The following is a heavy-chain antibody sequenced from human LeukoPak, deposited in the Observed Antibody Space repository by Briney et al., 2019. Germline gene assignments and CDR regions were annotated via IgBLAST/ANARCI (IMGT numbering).Heavy chain of an antibody. V-gene: IGHV3-23*01. CDR1: GFTFSGYA. CDR2: ISGSGGST. D-gene: IGHD6-13*01. Sequence: GGSLRLSCAASGFTFSGYAMSWVRQAPGKGLEWVSAISGSGGSTYYADSVKGRFTISRDNSKNTLYLQMNSLRAEDTAVYYCAKVDSLAAAGNPFDYWGQGTLVTVSS. J-gene: IGHJ4*02. CDR3: AKVDSLAAAGNPFDY.